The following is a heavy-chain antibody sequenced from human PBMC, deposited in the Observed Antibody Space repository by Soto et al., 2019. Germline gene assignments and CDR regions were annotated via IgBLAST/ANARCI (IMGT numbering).Heavy chain of an antibody. CDR3: ARSQYYYDSSGYYYWHY. D-gene: IGHD3-22*01. CDR1: GFTFRSYA. Sequence: PGXSLRLSCAASGFTFRSYALSWFRQAPGNGLEWVSAISGSGGSTYYADSVKGRFTISRDNSKNTLYLQMNSLRAEDTAVYYCARSQYYYDSSGYYYWHYWGQGTLVTVSS. J-gene: IGHJ4*02. V-gene: IGHV3-23*01. CDR2: ISGSGGST.